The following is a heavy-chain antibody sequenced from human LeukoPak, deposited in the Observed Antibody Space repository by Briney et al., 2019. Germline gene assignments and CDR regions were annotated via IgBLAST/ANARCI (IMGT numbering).Heavy chain of an antibody. D-gene: IGHD3-9*01. CDR2: IWYDGSNK. Sequence: PGRSLRLSCAASGFTFSSYGMHWVRQAPGKGLEWVAVIWYDGSNKYYADSVKGRFTISRDNSKNTLYLQMNSLRAEDTAVYYCAREFPGDILTGYFDYWGQGTLVTVSS. J-gene: IGHJ4*02. CDR1: GFTFSSYG. CDR3: AREFPGDILTGYFDY. V-gene: IGHV3-33*01.